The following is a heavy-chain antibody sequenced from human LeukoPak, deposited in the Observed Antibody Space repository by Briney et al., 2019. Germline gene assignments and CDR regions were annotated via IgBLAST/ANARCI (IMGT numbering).Heavy chain of an antibody. D-gene: IGHD5-18*01. CDR2: IKNDGTVK. V-gene: IGHV3-7*01. J-gene: IGHJ4*02. Sequence: GGSLRLSCAVSGFTFTSYGMSWVRQAPGKGLEWVANIKNDGTVKNYVDSVKGRFTISRDNAKNSLYLQMNSLRAEDTGVYYCAKDSYSKGDYWGQGVLVTVSS. CDR3: AKDSYSKGDY. CDR1: GFTFTSYG.